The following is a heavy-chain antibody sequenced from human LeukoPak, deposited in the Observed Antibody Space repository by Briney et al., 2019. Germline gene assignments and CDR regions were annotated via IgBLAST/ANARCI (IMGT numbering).Heavy chain of an antibody. J-gene: IGHJ4*02. D-gene: IGHD3-22*01. CDR1: GFTFSSYA. CDR2: ISGSGAGT. Sequence: PGGSLRLSCAASGFTFSSYAMSWVRQAPGKGLEWVSAISGSGAGTYYADSVKGRFTISRDNSKNTLSLQMNSLRAEDTAVYYCAKIYYYDSSGYYYRSFYFDYWGQGTLVTVSS. CDR3: AKIYYYDSSGYYYRSFYFDY. V-gene: IGHV3-23*01.